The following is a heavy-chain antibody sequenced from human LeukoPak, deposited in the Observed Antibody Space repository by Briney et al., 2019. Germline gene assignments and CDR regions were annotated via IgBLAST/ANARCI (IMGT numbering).Heavy chain of an antibody. D-gene: IGHD1-14*01. CDR2: ISISGDIR. V-gene: IGHV3-48*01. Sequence: PGGSLRLSCMGSGFNLNGYNMNWVRQAAGKGLEWIAYISISGDIRYYTDSVRGRFTISRDNAKNSLYLQMSSLRVDDTAVYYCGRLPTLQNQAKHTSWDAFDIWGRGTMITVSA. CDR1: GFNLNGYN. J-gene: IGHJ3*02. CDR3: GRLPTLQNQAKHTSWDAFDI.